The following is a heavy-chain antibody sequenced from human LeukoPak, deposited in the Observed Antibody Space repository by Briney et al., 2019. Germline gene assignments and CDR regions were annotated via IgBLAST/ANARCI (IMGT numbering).Heavy chain of an antibody. CDR1: GYTFTSYD. D-gene: IGHD3-10*01. CDR2: MNPNSGNT. Sequence: ASVKVSCKASGYTFTSYDINWVRQATGQGLEWMGWMNPNSGNTGYAQKFQGRVTMTEDTSTDTAYMELSSLRSEDTAVYYCATVYGSGTPLGLSMDYWGQGTLVTVSS. V-gene: IGHV1-8*01. CDR3: ATVYGSGTPLGLSMDY. J-gene: IGHJ4*02.